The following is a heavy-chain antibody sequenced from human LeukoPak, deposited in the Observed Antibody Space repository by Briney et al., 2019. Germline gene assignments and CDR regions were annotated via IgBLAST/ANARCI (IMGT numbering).Heavy chain of an antibody. D-gene: IGHD5-24*01. V-gene: IGHV1-8*01. CDR3: AREDGYNSAVHY. J-gene: IGHJ4*02. CDR1: GYTFTSYD. CDR2: VNPNSGNT. Sequence: ASVKVSCKASGYTFTSYDINWVRQATGQGLEWMGWVNPNSGNTGYAQKFQGRVTMTRNTSISTAYMELSSLRSEDTAVYYCAREDGYNSAVHYWGQGTLVTVSS.